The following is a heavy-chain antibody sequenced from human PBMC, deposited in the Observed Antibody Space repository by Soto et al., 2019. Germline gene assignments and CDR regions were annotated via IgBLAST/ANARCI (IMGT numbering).Heavy chain of an antibody. CDR1: GYTFTSYG. J-gene: IGHJ5*02. CDR3: ARGRAILTGSNWFDP. CDR2: ISAYNGNT. Sequence: ASVKVSCKASGYTFTSYGISWVRQAPGQGLEWMGWISAYNGNTNYAQKLQGRVTMTTDTSTSTAYMELRSLRSDDTAVYYCARGRAILTGSNWFDPWGQGTLVTVSS. D-gene: IGHD3-9*01. V-gene: IGHV1-18*01.